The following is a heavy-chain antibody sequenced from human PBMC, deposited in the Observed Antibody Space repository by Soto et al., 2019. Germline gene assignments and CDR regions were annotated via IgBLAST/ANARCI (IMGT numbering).Heavy chain of an antibody. J-gene: IGHJ4*02. CDR3: ARAGYSGYGSGCNY. V-gene: IGHV1-69*02. CDR2: IIPILGIA. D-gene: IGHD5-12*01. Sequence: QVQLVQSGAEVKKPGSSVKVSCKASGGTFSSYTISWVRQAPGQGLEWMGRIIPILGIANYAQKFQGRVTITADKSTSTAYMELSSLRSEDTAVYYCARAGYSGYGSGCNYWGQGTLVTVSS. CDR1: GGTFSSYT.